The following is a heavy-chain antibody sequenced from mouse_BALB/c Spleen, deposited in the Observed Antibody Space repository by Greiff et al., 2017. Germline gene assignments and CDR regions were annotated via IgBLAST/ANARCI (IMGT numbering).Heavy chain of an antibody. J-gene: IGHJ4*01. V-gene: IGHV1-31*01. CDR3: ARGGGNYYFYAMDY. Sequence: VQLQQSGPELVKPGASVKISCKASGYSFTGYYMHWVKQSHVKSLEWIGRINPYNGATSYNQNFKDKASLTVDKSSSTAYMELHSLTSEDSAVYYCARGGGNYYFYAMDYWGQGTSVTVSS. D-gene: IGHD2-1*01. CDR2: INPYNGAT. CDR1: GYSFTGYY.